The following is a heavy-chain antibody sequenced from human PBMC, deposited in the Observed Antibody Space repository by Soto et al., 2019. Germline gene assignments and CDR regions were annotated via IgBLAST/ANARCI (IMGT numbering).Heavy chain of an antibody. J-gene: IGHJ4*02. CDR3: AKDLSGRPAAISLFDY. CDR1: GFTFSTYA. Sequence: GGSLRLSCAASGFTFSTYALTWVRQAPGKGLEWVSSISGSGGRTYYADSAKGRFTISRDTPKNTLYLQMSSLRAEDTAVYYCAKDLSGRPAAISLFDYWGQGTLVTVSS. CDR2: ISGSGGRT. D-gene: IGHD2-2*01. V-gene: IGHV3-23*01.